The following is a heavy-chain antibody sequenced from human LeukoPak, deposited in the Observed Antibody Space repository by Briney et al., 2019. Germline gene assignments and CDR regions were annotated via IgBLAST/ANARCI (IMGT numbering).Heavy chain of an antibody. J-gene: IGHJ4*02. CDR2: IYHSGST. CDR1: GYSISSGYY. Sequence: SETLSLTCTVSGYSISSGYYWGWIRQTPGKGMEWIGSIYHSGSTYYNPSLKSRVTISVDTSKNQFSLKLSSVTAADTAVYYCASCIAAAGTIDYWGQGTLVTVSS. V-gene: IGHV4-38-2*02. CDR3: ASCIAAAGTIDY. D-gene: IGHD6-13*01.